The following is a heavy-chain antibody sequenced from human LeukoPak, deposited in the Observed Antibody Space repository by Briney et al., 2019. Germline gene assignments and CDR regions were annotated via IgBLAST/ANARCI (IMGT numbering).Heavy chain of an antibody. J-gene: IGHJ5*02. V-gene: IGHV1-3*01. Sequence: AXVXXSXKAXGYTFTSYAMHWVRQAPGQRLEWMGWINAGNGNTKYSQKFQGRVTITRDTSASTAYMELSSLRSEDTAVYYCARVSSPARGWFDPWGQGTLVTVSS. D-gene: IGHD6-13*01. CDR2: INAGNGNT. CDR1: GYTFTSYA. CDR3: ARVSSPARGWFDP.